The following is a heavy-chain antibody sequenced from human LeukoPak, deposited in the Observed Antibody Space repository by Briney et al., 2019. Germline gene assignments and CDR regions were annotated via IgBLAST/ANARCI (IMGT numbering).Heavy chain of an antibody. CDR1: GFTITSAW. J-gene: IGHJ4*02. CDR3: AKGRGLAVRPPNEGFFDQ. D-gene: IGHD6-6*01. Sequence: GGSLRLSCAVSGFTITSAWMSWVRQAPGKGLEWAANINPDGSVKLYVDSVKGRFTISRDKVVNTLYLQMNSLRLDDTAVYYCAKGRGLAVRPPNEGFFDQWGLGTLVTVSS. V-gene: IGHV3-7*03. CDR2: INPDGSVK.